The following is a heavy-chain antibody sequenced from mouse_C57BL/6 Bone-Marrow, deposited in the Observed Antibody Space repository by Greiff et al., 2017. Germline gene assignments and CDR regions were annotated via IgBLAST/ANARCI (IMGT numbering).Heavy chain of an antibody. V-gene: IGHV1-42*01. D-gene: IGHD2-1*01. CDR3: ARLYYGPTWFAY. CDR1: GYSFTGYY. Sequence: VQLKQSGPELVKPGASVKISCKASGYSFTGYYMNWVKQSPEKSLEWIGEINPSTGGTTYNQKFKAKATLTVDKSSSTAYMQLKSLTSEDSAVDYCARLYYGPTWFAYWGQGTLVTVSA. J-gene: IGHJ3*01. CDR2: INPSTGGT.